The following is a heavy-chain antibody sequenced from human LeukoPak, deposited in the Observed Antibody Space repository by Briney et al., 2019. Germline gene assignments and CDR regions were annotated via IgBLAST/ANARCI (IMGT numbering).Heavy chain of an antibody. V-gene: IGHV3-48*03. J-gene: IGHJ4*02. CDR3: AREEGSGSDWGFDY. Sequence: GGSLRLSCAASGFTFSSYEMSWVRQAPGKGLEWVSYISSSGSTIYYADSVKGRFTISRDNAKNSLYLQMNSLRAEDTAVYYCAREEGSGSDWGFDYWGQGTLVTVSS. CDR1: GFTFSSYE. D-gene: IGHD1-26*01. CDR2: ISSSGSTI.